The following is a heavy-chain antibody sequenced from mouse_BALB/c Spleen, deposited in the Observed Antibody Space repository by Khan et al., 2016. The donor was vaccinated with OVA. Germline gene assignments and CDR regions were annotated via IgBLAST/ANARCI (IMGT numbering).Heavy chain of an antibody. D-gene: IGHD2-14*01. V-gene: IGHV5-4*02. Sequence: EVELVESGGGLVKPGGSLKLSCAASGFTFSDYYMYWVRQTPERRLEWVATISEGGLFTYYPDSVKGRFTISRDNAKNILYLQMTSLKSEDTARYCCARAYYRYDERVASWGQGTLVTVSA. CDR2: ISEGGLFT. CDR1: GFTFSDYY. CDR3: ARAYYRYDERVAS. J-gene: IGHJ3*01.